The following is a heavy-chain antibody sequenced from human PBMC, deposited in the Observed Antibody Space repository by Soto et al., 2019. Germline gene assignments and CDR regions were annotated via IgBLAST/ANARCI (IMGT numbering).Heavy chain of an antibody. CDR2: INAGNGNT. Sequence: XSVKVSCKASGYPFTSYAMHWGRQAPGQRLEWMGWINAGNGNTKYSQKFQGRVTITRDTSASTAYMELSSLRSEDTAVYYCASEGIVDTAMVLDSWGQGTLVT. CDR1: GYPFTSYA. D-gene: IGHD5-18*01. CDR3: ASEGIVDTAMVLDS. V-gene: IGHV1-3*01. J-gene: IGHJ4*02.